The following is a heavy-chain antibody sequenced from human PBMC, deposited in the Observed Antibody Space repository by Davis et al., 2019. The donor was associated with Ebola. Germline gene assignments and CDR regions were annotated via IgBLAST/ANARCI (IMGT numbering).Heavy chain of an antibody. CDR2: IKGDGSEK. CDR1: GFTFSSYW. Sequence: GGSLRLSCAASGFTFSSYWMTWVRQAPGKGLEWVANIKGDGSEKNYVDSVKGRFTISRDNAKNSLYLQMNSLRAEDTAVYYCAREDIVVVPAAIKVYYYYGMDVWGQGTTVTVSS. CDR3: AREDIVVVPAAIKVYYYYGMDV. V-gene: IGHV3-7*01. J-gene: IGHJ6*02. D-gene: IGHD2-2*02.